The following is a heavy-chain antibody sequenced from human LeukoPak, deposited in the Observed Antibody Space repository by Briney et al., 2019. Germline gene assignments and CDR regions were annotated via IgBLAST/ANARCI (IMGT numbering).Heavy chain of an antibody. CDR3: ARVPDIVVVPAANSDY. CDR1: GGTFSSYA. D-gene: IGHD2-2*01. J-gene: IGHJ4*02. CDR2: IIPIFGTA. V-gene: IGHV1-69*05. Sequence: ASVKVSCKASGGTFSSYAISWVRQAPGQGLEWMGGIIPIFGTANYAQKLQGRVTMTTDTSTSTAYMELRSLRSDDTAVYYCARVPDIVVVPAANSDYWGQGTLVTVSS.